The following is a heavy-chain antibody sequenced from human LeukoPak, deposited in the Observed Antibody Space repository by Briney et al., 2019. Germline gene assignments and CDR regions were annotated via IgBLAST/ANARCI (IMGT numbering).Heavy chain of an antibody. V-gene: IGHV3-30-3*01. CDR3: AKDQRRRFYYYGMDV. Sequence: GGSLRLSCAASGFTFSSYAMHWVRQAPGKGLEWVAVISYDGSNKYYADSVKGRFTISRDNSKNTLYLQMNSLRAEDTAVYYCAKDQRRRFYYYGMDVWGQGTTVTVSS. J-gene: IGHJ6*02. CDR2: ISYDGSNK. CDR1: GFTFSSYA.